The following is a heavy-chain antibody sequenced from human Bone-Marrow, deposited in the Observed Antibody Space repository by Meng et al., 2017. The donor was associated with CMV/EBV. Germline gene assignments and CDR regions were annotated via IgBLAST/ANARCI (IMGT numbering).Heavy chain of an antibody. V-gene: IGHV3-21*01. CDR2: ISTSSSYI. CDR1: GFTFSSYS. CDR3: ARVSSSWYYYYGMDV. Sequence: GESLKISCVASGFTFSSYSMNWVRQAPGKGLEWVSSISTSSSYIYYGDSVKGRFTISRDNAKNTLYLQMNSLRAEDTAVYYCARVSSSWYYYYGMDVWGQGTTVTVSS. D-gene: IGHD6-13*01. J-gene: IGHJ6*02.